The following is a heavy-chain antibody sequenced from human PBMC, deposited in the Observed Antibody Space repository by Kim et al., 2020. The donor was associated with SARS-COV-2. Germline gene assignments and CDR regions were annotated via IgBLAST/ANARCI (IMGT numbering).Heavy chain of an antibody. Sequence: SETLSLTCAVYGGSFSGYYWSWIRQPPGKGLEWIGEINHSGSTNYNPSLKSRVTISVDTSKNQFSLKLSSVTAADTAVYYCARGGRVAHYYGSGSYYKSASYYYGMDVWGQGTTVTVSS. CDR1: GGSFSGYY. CDR2: INHSGST. CDR3: ARGGRVAHYYGSGSYYKSASYYYGMDV. V-gene: IGHV4-34*01. D-gene: IGHD3-10*01. J-gene: IGHJ6*02.